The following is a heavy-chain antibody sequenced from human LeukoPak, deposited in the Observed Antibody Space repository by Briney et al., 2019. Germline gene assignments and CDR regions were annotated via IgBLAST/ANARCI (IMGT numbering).Heavy chain of an antibody. V-gene: IGHV1-18*01. D-gene: IGHD3-22*01. CDR2: ISPYNGDT. Sequence: ASVKVSCKASGYTFTSYGISWVRQAPGQGLEWMGWISPYNGDTNYAQRFQGRVTLTTDTFTSTAYMELGSLRSDDTAVYYCARDPSKIVKWLSSRFADWGQGILVTVSS. CDR1: GYTFTSYG. J-gene: IGHJ4*02. CDR3: ARDPSKIVKWLSSRFAD.